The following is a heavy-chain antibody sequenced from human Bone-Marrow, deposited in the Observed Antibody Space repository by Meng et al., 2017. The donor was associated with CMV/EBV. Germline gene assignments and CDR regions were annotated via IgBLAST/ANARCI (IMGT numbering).Heavy chain of an antibody. J-gene: IGHJ6*02. CDR2: ISPNSGGT. CDR1: GYTFTGYY. D-gene: IGHD6-19*01. V-gene: IGHV1-2*02. CDR3: YNPGIQGAGGGRWYYGLDV. Sequence: ASVKVSCKASGYTFTGYYMHWVRQAPGQGLEWMGWISPNSGGTNSAQKFQGRVTMTRDTSISTAYMELSRLRAEDTAVYYCYNPGIQGAGGGRWYYGLDVWGQGTTVTVSS.